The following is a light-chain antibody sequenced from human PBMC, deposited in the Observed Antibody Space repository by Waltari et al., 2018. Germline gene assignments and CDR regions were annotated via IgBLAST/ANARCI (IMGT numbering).Light chain of an antibody. CDR1: SGHSSNA. Sequence: QLVLTQPPSASASLGASVKLTCTLSSGHSSNAIAWHQQQPEKGPRYLMKVNCDGSHNKGDGIPDRFSGSSPGAERYLPVSRLRSEDEADYYCQTWGTGILVFGTGTKVTVL. V-gene: IGLV4-69*01. CDR2: VNCDGSH. CDR3: QTWGTGILV. J-gene: IGLJ1*01.